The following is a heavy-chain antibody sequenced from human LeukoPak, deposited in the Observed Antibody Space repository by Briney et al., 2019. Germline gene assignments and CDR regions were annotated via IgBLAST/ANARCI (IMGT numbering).Heavy chain of an antibody. D-gene: IGHD3-3*01. CDR3: ARGLNDSWTGENY. CDR2: INHSGST. Sequence: SETLSLTCAVYDGSFSGYYWSWIRQPPGKRLEWIGEINHSGSTNYNPSLKSRVTISLDTSKSQFSLKVRYVTAADTAVYYCARGLNDSWTGENYWGQGTLVTVSS. V-gene: IGHV4-34*01. CDR1: DGSFSGYY. J-gene: IGHJ4*02.